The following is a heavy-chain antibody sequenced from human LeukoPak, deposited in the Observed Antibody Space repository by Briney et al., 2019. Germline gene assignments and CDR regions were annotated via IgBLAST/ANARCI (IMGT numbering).Heavy chain of an antibody. V-gene: IGHV3-30*18. CDR2: ISYDGSNK. Sequence: GRSLRPSCAASGFTFSSYGMHWVRQAPGKGLEWVAVISYDGSNKYYADSVKGRFTISRDNSKNTLYLQMNSLRAEDTAVYYCAKEPYSSAYYFDYWGQGTLVTVSS. J-gene: IGHJ4*02. CDR3: AKEPYSSAYYFDY. CDR1: GFTFSSYG. D-gene: IGHD6-19*01.